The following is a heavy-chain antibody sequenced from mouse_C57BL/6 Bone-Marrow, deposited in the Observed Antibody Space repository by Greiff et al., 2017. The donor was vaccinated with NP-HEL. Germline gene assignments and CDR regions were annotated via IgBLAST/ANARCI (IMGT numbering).Heavy chain of an antibody. CDR3: ARIYYGNWYFDV. CDR1: GFTFSSFA. CDR2: FSDGGSYT. Sequence: EVQLVESGGGLLKPGGSLKLSCAASGFTFSSFAMSWVRQTPKKRLGWVATFSDGGSYTYYPDNVKGRFTISRDNAKNNLYLQMSHLKSEDTAMYYCARIYYGNWYFDVWGTGTTVTVSS. V-gene: IGHV5-4*01. J-gene: IGHJ1*03. D-gene: IGHD2-1*01.